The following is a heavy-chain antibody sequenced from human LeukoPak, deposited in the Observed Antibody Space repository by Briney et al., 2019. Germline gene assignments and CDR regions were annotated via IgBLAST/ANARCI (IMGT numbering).Heavy chain of an antibody. CDR1: GASVSSLGYC. V-gene: IGHV4-31*03. CDR3: AILAPFDY. CDR2: IHYSGNT. J-gene: IGHJ4*02. Sequence: SETLSLTCSVPGASVSSLGYCWSWIRQHPVKGLEWIGYIHYSGNTFYNPSLRSRITISIDASKNQFSLKLNSVTAADTAVYYCAILAPFDYWGQGALVTVSS.